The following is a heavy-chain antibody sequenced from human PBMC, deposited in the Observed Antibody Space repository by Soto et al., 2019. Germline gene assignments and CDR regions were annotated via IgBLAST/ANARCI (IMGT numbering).Heavy chain of an antibody. CDR2: TDYSGNT. Sequence: QVQLQESGPGLVRPSETLSLTCTVSSDSISSYYWIWIRQSPGKGLEWIGYTDYSGNTNYNPSLKSRVTISGDTSKNQFSLRLSSVTAADTAVYYCARAVGDPLYYLDYWGHGTLVTVS. CDR1: SDSISSYY. D-gene: IGHD6-19*01. V-gene: IGHV4-59*08. J-gene: IGHJ4*01. CDR3: ARAVGDPLYYLDY.